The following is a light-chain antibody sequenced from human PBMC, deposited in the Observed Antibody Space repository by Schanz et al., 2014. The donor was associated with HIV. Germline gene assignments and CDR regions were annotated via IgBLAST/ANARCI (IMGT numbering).Light chain of an antibody. Sequence: QSVLTQPPAASGSPGQSVTISCTEASGDVSVHNYVSWYQQHPGKAPKLIIFDVSERPSAVPDRFSGSKSGNTASLTVSGLQPEDEADYYCSSYAGSNSVIFGGGTKLTVL. J-gene: IGLJ2*01. CDR2: DVS. CDR1: SGDVSVHNY. V-gene: IGLV2-8*01. CDR3: SSYAGSNSVI.